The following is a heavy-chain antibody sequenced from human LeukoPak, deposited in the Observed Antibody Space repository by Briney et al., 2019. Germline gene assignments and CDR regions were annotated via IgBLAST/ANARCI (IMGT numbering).Heavy chain of an antibody. CDR2: VDHTGST. CDR3: ARGRVSSSTWYSTYYYYFYMDV. Sequence: SETLSLTCTVSDDSITMYYWTWLRQPPGKGLEWIGYVDHTGSTNFNPSLNGRVSISRDTSKNLFSLRLRSVTAADTAVYFCARGRVSSSTWYSTYYYYFYMDVWGKGTTVTVSS. D-gene: IGHD1-1*01. V-gene: IGHV4-59*01. CDR1: DDSITMYY. J-gene: IGHJ6*03.